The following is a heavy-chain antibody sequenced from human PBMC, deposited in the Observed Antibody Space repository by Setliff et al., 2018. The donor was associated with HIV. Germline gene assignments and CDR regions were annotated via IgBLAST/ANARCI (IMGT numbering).Heavy chain of an antibody. J-gene: IGHJ6*03. CDR3: ARGARDGYNYGGYYYYYYYMDV. D-gene: IGHD5-12*01. V-gene: IGHV4-4*08. Sequence: KPSETLSLTCTVSGGSISSYYWSWIRQHPGKGLEWIGYIYTSGSTNYNPSLKSRVTISVDTSKNQFSLKLSSVTAADTAVYYCARGARDGYNYGGYYYYYYYMDVWGKGTTVTVSS. CDR1: GGSISSYY. CDR2: IYTSGST.